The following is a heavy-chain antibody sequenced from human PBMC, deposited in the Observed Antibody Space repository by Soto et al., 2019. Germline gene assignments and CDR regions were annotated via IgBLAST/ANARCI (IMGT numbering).Heavy chain of an antibody. CDR1: GYSFTTYW. CDR3: ARHFFGTYDSSGYYYTDY. V-gene: IGHV5-51*01. CDR2: IYPGNSDT. D-gene: IGHD3-22*01. Sequence: GESLKISCKGSGYSFTTYWIGWVRQMPGKGLEWMAIIYPGNSDTRYSPSFQGQVTISADKSISTAYLQWSSLKASDSAMYYCARHFFGTYDSSGYYYTDYWGQGTLVTVSS. J-gene: IGHJ4*02.